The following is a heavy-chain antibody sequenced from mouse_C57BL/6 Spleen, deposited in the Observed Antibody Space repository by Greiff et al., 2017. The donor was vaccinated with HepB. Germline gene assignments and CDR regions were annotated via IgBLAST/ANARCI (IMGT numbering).Heavy chain of an antibody. CDR1: GYTFTSYW. CDR2: IYPSDSET. D-gene: IGHD2-4*01. J-gene: IGHJ3*01. Sequence: QVQLQQSGAELVRPGSSVKLSCKASGYTFTSYWMDWVKQRPGQGLEWIGNIYPSDSETHYNQKFKDKATLTVDKSSSTAYMQLSSLTSEDAAVYYCARAYDYDGAWFAYWGQGTLVTVSA. CDR3: ARAYDYDGAWFAY. V-gene: IGHV1-61*01.